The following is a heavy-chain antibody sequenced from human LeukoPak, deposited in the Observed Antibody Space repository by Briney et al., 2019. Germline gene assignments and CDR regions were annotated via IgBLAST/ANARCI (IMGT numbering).Heavy chain of an antibody. D-gene: IGHD5-18*01. V-gene: IGHV4-39*01. J-gene: IGHJ4*02. CDR2: IYYRGST. Sequence: SETLSLTCTVSGGSISSSSYYWGWIRQPPGKGLEWIGSIYYRGSTYYNPSLKSRVTISVDTSKNQFSLKLSSVTAADTAVYYCARPSYCYGADYWGRGSLVSVSS. CDR1: GGSISSSSYY. CDR3: ARPSYCYGADY.